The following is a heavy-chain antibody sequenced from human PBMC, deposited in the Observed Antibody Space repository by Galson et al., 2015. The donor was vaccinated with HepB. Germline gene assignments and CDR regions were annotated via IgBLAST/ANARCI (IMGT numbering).Heavy chain of an antibody. CDR3: ARVRTATTAYYYYTDV. J-gene: IGHJ6*03. CDR1: GYTFTGYY. D-gene: IGHD4-17*01. V-gene: IGHV1-2*06. CDR2: INPNSGGT. Sequence: SVKVSCKASGYTFTGYYMHWVRQAPGQGLEWMGRINPNSGGTNYAQKFQGRVTMTRDTSISTAYMELSRLRSDDTAVYYCARVRTATTAYYYYTDVWGKGTTVTVSS.